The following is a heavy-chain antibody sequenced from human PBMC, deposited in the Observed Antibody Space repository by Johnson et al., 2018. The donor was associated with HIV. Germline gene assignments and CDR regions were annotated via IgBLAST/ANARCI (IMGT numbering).Heavy chain of an antibody. CDR3: AKEAPGRWELLIWAAFDI. V-gene: IGHV3-30*02. Sequence: QVQLVESGGGVVQPGGSLRLSCVASGLPLSNYGMHWVRQAPGKGLEWVAFIRYDETNKDYADSVKGRFPISRDSSKNTLFLQMNSLRVDDTAVYYCAKEAPGRWELLIWAAFDIWGQGTMVTVSS. CDR2: IRYDETNK. J-gene: IGHJ3*02. D-gene: IGHD4-23*01. CDR1: GLPLSNYG.